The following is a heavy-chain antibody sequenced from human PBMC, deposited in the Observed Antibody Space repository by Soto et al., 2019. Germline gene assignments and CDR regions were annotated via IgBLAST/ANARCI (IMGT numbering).Heavy chain of an antibody. J-gene: IGHJ5*02. CDR3: ATQSWPTTRWSDGATWFEH. D-gene: IGHD1-26*01. Sequence: PSKTLSLTCTFAGGAITSDDYYCSWMGQPPGMGLEWIGSIYYSGSTYYNPSLKGRVTIFVDTSTNQFSLKLNSVTVADTALYFCATQSWPTTRWSDGATWFEHLGPGTVSAVST. CDR2: IYYSGST. V-gene: IGHV4-39*01. CDR1: GGAITSDDYY.